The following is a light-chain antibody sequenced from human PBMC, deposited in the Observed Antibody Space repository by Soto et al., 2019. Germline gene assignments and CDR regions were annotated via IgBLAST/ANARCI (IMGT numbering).Light chain of an antibody. Sequence: EIVLTQSPGTLSLSPGERATLSCRASQSVSSSYLAWYQQKPGQAPRQLIYGASSRATSIPDRFSGSGSGTDFTLTMSRLEPEDFAVYYCQHYRTSFGGGTRVEIK. V-gene: IGKV3-20*01. CDR2: GAS. J-gene: IGKJ4*01. CDR3: QHYRTS. CDR1: QSVSSSY.